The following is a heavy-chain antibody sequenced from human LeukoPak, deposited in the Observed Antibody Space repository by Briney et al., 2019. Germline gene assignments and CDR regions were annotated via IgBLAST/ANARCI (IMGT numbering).Heavy chain of an antibody. J-gene: IGHJ3*02. CDR2: SWSDGSNQ. CDR1: GFSLSTYA. Sequence: GMSLRLSCAASGFSLSTYAMHWVRQAPGKGLDWVAMSWSDGSNQYYADSVKGRFTISRDNSKNTLYLQMNSLRAEDTAVYYCAREEIAAAVSDAFDIWGQGTMVTVSS. D-gene: IGHD6-13*01. CDR3: AREEIAAAVSDAFDI. V-gene: IGHV3-33*01.